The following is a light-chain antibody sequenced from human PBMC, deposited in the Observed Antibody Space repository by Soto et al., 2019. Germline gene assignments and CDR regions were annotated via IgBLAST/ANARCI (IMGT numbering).Light chain of an antibody. V-gene: IGKV1-5*01. CDR3: QQYNSYLRT. CDR2: DAS. CDR1: QSISSW. Sequence: DIQMTQSPSTLSASVGDRVTITCRASQSISSWLAWYQQKPGKAPKLLIYDASSLERGGPSRFSGSGSGTEFTLTISSLQPDDFATYYCQQYNSYLRTFGQGTKVEIK. J-gene: IGKJ1*01.